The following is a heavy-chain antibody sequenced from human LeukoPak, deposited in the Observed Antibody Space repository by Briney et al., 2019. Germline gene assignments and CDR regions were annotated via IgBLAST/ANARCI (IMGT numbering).Heavy chain of an antibody. V-gene: IGHV1-18*01. CDR1: GYTFTSYG. CDR2: ISAYNGNT. J-gene: IGHJ4*02. Sequence: ASVKVSCKASGYTFTSYGISWVRQAPGQGLEWMGWISAYNGNTNYAQKLQGRVTMTTDTSTSTAYMELRSLRSDDTAVYYCARDREGDYDILTGYFMYYFGYRGQGTLVTVSS. D-gene: IGHD3-9*01. CDR3: ARDREGDYDILTGYFMYYFGY.